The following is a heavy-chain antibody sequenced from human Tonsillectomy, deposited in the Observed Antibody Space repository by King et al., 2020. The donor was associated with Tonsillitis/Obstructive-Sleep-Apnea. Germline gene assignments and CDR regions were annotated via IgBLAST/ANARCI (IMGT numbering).Heavy chain of an antibody. J-gene: IGHJ4*02. CDR3: AKDSGSGPIGGDFDY. CDR2: LSFDGSNK. Sequence: VQLVESGGGVVQPGRSLRLSCAASGFTFSRHGMHWVRQAPGKGLEWVAVLSFDGSNKFYADSVKGRFTVSRDNSNNTLYLQVNSLRAEDTAVYYCAKDSGSGPIGGDFDYWGLGTLVSVSS. CDR1: GFTFSRHG. V-gene: IGHV3-30*18. D-gene: IGHD6-19*01.